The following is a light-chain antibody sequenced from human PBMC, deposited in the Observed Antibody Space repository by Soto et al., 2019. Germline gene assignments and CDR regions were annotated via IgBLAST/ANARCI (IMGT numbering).Light chain of an antibody. CDR3: QQYNNWPPWT. CDR2: GAS. CDR1: QSVSSSY. J-gene: IGKJ1*01. Sequence: EFVLTQSPGTLSLSPGERATLSCRASQSVSSSYLAWYQQKPGQAPRLLIYGASTRATGIPARFSGSGSGTEFTLTISSLQSEDFAVYYCQQYNNWPPWTFGQGTKVDI. V-gene: IGKV3-15*01.